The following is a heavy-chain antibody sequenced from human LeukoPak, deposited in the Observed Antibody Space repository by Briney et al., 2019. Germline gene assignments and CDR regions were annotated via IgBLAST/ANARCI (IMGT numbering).Heavy chain of an antibody. J-gene: IGHJ6*02. V-gene: IGHV3-33*01. Sequence: GGSLRLSCAASGFTFSSYGMHWVRQAPGKGLEWVAVIWYDGSNKYYADSVKGRFTISRDNSKNTLYLQMNSLRAEDTAVYYCARSTGDGYNFPYYYYDMDVWGQGTTVTVSS. D-gene: IGHD5-24*01. CDR1: GFTFSSYG. CDR2: IWYDGSNK. CDR3: ARSTGDGYNFPYYYYDMDV.